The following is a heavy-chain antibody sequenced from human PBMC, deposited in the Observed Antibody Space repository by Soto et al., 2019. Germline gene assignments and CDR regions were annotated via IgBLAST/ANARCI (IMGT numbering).Heavy chain of an antibody. D-gene: IGHD5-18*01. Sequence: SETLSLTCSVSGGAITRGDHFWSWVRQSPGKGLEWLGYIYFSGSTYYNPALKGRVMTTIDTSNHQFSLNLSSVTAADTAVFYCGRGQTAIDVWGQGTTVTVSS. J-gene: IGHJ6*02. CDR2: IYFSGST. CDR1: GGAITRGDHF. V-gene: IGHV4-30-4*01. CDR3: GRGQTAIDV.